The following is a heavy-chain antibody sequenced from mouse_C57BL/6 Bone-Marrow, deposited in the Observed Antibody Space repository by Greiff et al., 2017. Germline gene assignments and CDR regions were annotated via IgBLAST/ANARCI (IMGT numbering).Heavy chain of an antibody. CDR3: ARVEDGYYVWFAY. CDR2: ISYSGST. D-gene: IGHD2-3*01. CDR1: GYSITSGYD. Sequence: EVKLQESGPGMVKPSQSLSLTCTVTGYSITSGYDWHWIRHFPGNKLEWMGYISYSGSTNYNPSLKSRISITHDTSKNHFFLKLNSVTTEDTATYYCARVEDGYYVWFAYWGQGTLVTVSA. V-gene: IGHV3-1*01. J-gene: IGHJ3*01.